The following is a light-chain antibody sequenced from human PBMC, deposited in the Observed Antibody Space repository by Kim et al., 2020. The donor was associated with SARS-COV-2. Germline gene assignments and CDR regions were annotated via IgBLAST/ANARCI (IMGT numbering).Light chain of an antibody. V-gene: IGKV3-20*01. Sequence: HGERAPLSRRASQSFLAGFLAWYQQKPGQAPRLLIYNTSNRASGIPDRFSGSGSGTDFTLTISRLEPEDFAVYYCQQYGGSPRITFGGGTKVDIK. J-gene: IGKJ4*01. CDR3: QQYGGSPRIT. CDR2: NTS. CDR1: QSFLAGF.